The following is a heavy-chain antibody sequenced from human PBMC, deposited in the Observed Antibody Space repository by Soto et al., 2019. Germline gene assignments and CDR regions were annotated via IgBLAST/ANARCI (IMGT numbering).Heavy chain of an antibody. J-gene: IGHJ4*02. Sequence: GGSLRLSCAASGFTFSDYGMHWVRQAPGKGLEWVAVVSNDGGTTYYADSVKGRFTISRDNSKNTLYLQLNSLRAEDTAVYYCTKEGAKVGSGGYLSFDFWGQGTLVTVSS. V-gene: IGHV3-30*18. D-gene: IGHD6-19*01. CDR3: TKEGAKVGSGGYLSFDF. CDR2: VSNDGGTT. CDR1: GFTFSDYG.